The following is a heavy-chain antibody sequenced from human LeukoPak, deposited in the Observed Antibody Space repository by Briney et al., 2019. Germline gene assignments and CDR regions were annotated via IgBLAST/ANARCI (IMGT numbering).Heavy chain of an antibody. CDR1: GFSFDDYG. CDR3: ARLREIPVFGVVTKSTSYFDY. Sequence: GGSLRLSCAASGFSFDDYGMSWVRQAPGKGLEWVSGINWNGGSTGYADSVKGRFTISRDNAKNSLYLQMNSLRAEDTAVYYCARLREIPVFGVVTKSTSYFDYWGQGTLVTVSS. CDR2: INWNGGST. V-gene: IGHV3-20*04. J-gene: IGHJ4*02. D-gene: IGHD3-3*01.